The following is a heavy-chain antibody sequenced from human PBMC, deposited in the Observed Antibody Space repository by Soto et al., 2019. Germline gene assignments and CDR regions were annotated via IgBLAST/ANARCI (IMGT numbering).Heavy chain of an antibody. J-gene: IGHJ5*02. CDR1: GYTFTSYD. V-gene: IGHV1-8*01. D-gene: IGHD3-3*01. Sequence: ASVKVSCKASGYTFTSYDINWVRQATGQRLEWMGWMNPNSGNTGYAQKFQGRVTMTRNTSISTAYMELSSLRSEDTAVYYCARGPPGYDFWSGYYSFNWFDPWGQGTLVTVSS. CDR2: MNPNSGNT. CDR3: ARGPPGYDFWSGYYSFNWFDP.